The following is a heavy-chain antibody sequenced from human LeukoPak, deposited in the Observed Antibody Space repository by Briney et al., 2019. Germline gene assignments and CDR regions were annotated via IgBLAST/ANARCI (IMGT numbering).Heavy chain of an antibody. Sequence: GGSLRLSCAASGFTFDDYGMSWVRQAPGKGLEWVSGINWNGGSTGYADSVKGRFTISRDNAKNSLYLQMNSLRAEDTALYYCASGISDYGGYYYMDVWGKGTTVTVSS. J-gene: IGHJ6*03. V-gene: IGHV3-20*04. D-gene: IGHD4-23*01. CDR2: INWNGGST. CDR1: GFTFDDYG. CDR3: ASGISDYGGYYYMDV.